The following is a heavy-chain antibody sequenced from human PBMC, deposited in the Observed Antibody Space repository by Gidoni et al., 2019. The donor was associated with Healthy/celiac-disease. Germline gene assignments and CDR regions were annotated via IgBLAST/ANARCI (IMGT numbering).Heavy chain of an antibody. D-gene: IGHD6-19*01. CDR1: GFPFADYA. Sequence: EVQLVESGGGLVQPGRSLRLSCAASGFPFADYAMHWVRQAPGKGLEWVSGISWNSGSIGYADSVKGRFTISRDNAKNSLYLQMNSLRAEDTALYYCAKDMGSGWYRGGIGYYYYYGMDVWGQGTTVTVSS. J-gene: IGHJ6*02. CDR2: ISWNSGSI. CDR3: AKDMGSGWYRGGIGYYYYYGMDV. V-gene: IGHV3-9*01.